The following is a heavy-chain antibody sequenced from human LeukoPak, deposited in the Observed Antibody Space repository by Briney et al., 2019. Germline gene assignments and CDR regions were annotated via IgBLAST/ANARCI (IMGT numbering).Heavy chain of an antibody. V-gene: IGHV3-23*01. Sequence: GGSLRLSCAASGFTFSNYAMSWVRQAPGKGLEWVSTITGGGGSTYYADSVKGRLTISRDDFKNTLYLQMSSLRDEDTAVYYCTTYSRSLDYWGQGTRVTVSS. CDR3: TTYSRSLDY. J-gene: IGHJ4*02. D-gene: IGHD6-13*01. CDR1: GFTFSNYA. CDR2: ITGGGGST.